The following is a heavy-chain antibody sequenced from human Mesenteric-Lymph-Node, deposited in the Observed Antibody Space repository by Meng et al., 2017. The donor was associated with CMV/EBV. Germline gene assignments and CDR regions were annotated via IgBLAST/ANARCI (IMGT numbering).Heavy chain of an antibody. D-gene: IGHD4-17*01. CDR1: GFTFRSYA. CDR3: ARHLGYGDYANY. CDR2: ISGTGNSI. V-gene: IGHV3-23*01. Sequence: GGSLRLSYEGSGFTFRSYAMSWVRQAPGKGLEWVSSISGTGNSIFYADSVKGRFTISRENSKNTMYLVMNSLSADDTAVYYCARHLGYGDYANYWGQGTLVTVSS. J-gene: IGHJ4*02.